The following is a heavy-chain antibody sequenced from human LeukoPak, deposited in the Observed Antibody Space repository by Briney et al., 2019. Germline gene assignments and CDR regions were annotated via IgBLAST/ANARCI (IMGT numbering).Heavy chain of an antibody. J-gene: IGHJ3*02. Sequence: SETLSLTCTVSGASMSNSFWSWIRQPAGKGLEWIGRIYSSGTTNYNPSLKSRVTLSVDTSKNQFSLKLSSVTAADTAVYYCARAEDYGNSDAFDIWGQGTMVTVSS. CDR1: GASMSNSF. D-gene: IGHD4-17*01. CDR3: ARAEDYGNSDAFDI. CDR2: IYSSGTT. V-gene: IGHV4-4*07.